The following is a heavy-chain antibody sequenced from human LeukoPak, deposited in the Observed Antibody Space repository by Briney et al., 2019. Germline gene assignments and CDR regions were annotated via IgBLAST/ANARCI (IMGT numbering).Heavy chain of an antibody. V-gene: IGHV3-21*01. CDR3: ARDTLIAAAGFDYYGMDV. CDR1: GFTFSSYS. Sequence: GGPLRLSCAASGFTFSSYSMNWVRQAPGKGLEWVSSISSSSSYIYYADSVKGRFTISRDNAKNSLYLQMNSLRAEDTAVYYCARDTLIAAAGFDYYGMDVWGQGTTVTVSS. J-gene: IGHJ6*02. D-gene: IGHD6-13*01. CDR2: ISSSSSYI.